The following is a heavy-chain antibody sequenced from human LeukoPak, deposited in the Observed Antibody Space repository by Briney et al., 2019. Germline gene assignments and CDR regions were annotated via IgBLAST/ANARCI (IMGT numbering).Heavy chain of an antibody. J-gene: IGHJ4*02. CDR2: ISGSGSST. D-gene: IGHD2-2*02. Sequence: QPGRSLRLSCAASGFTFSSYAMSWVRQAPGKGLEWVSGISGSGSSTDYADSVKGRFTISRDNSKNTLYLQMNSLRAEDTAVYYCAKQTIPFNWGQGTLVTVSS. CDR1: GFTFSSYA. V-gene: IGHV3-23*01. CDR3: AKQTIPFN.